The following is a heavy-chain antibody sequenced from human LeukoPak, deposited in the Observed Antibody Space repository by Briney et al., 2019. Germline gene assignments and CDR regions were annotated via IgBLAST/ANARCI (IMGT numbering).Heavy chain of an antibody. Sequence: ASVKVSCKASGYTFTSYGISWVRQAPGQGLEWMGWISAYNGNTNYAQKLQGRVTMTTDRSTSTAYMELSRLRSDDTAVYYCARAIAGAGSKGYFGYWGQGTLVTVSS. CDR1: GYTFTSYG. V-gene: IGHV1-18*01. D-gene: IGHD6-13*01. CDR3: ARAIAGAGSKGYFGY. CDR2: ISAYNGNT. J-gene: IGHJ4*02.